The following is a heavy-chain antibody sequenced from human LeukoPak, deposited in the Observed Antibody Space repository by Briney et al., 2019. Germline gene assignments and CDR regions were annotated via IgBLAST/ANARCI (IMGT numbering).Heavy chain of an antibody. V-gene: IGHV4-39*01. J-gene: IGHJ3*02. CDR3: ARLRTTYDAFDI. CDR2: IYYSGGT. D-gene: IGHD1-7*01. CDR1: GGSISSSSYY. Sequence: SETLSLTCTVSGGSISSSSYYWDWIRQPPGERLEWIGSIYYSGGTYYNPSLKSRVTISVDTSKNQFSLKLSSVTAADTAVYYCARLRTTYDAFDIWGQGTMVTVSS.